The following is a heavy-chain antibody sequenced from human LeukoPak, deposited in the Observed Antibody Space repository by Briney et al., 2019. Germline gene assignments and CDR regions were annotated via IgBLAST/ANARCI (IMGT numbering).Heavy chain of an antibody. D-gene: IGHD4-17*01. V-gene: IGHV4-34*01. J-gene: IGHJ4*02. CDR1: GGSFSGYY. CDR3: ASSRYYGDYYFDY. CDR2: INHSGST. Sequence: SETLSLTCAVYGGSFSGYYWSWIGQPPGKGLEWIGEINHSGSTNYNPSLKSRVTISVDTSKNQFSLKLSSVTAADTAVYYCASSRYYGDYYFDYWGQGTLVTVSS.